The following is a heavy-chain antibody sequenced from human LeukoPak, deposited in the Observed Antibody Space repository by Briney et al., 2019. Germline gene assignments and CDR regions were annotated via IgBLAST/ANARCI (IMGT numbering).Heavy chain of an antibody. D-gene: IGHD6-13*01. CDR2: IIPIFGTA. Sequence: GASVTVSCKASGGTFSSYAISWVRQAPGQGLEWMGGIIPIFGTANYAQKFQGRVTITADESTSTAYMELSSLRSEDTAVYYCARVGYSSSWPDFDYWGQGTLVTVSS. CDR1: GGTFSSYA. J-gene: IGHJ4*02. CDR3: ARVGYSSSWPDFDY. V-gene: IGHV1-69*13.